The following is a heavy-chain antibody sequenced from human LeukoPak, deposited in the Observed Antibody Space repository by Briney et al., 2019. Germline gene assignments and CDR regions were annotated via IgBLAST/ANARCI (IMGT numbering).Heavy chain of an antibody. CDR2: IHSDGRST. J-gene: IGHJ4*02. CDR1: GFTFSSYW. V-gene: IGHV3-74*01. D-gene: IGHD7-27*01. Sequence: PGGSLRLSCAASGFTFSSYWMHWVRQVPGKGLEWVSRIHSDGRSTTYADSVKGRFTISRDDAKNTLYLQMNSLRAEDTAVFYCARGGGTGEFDYWGQGTLVTVSS. CDR3: ARGGGTGEFDY.